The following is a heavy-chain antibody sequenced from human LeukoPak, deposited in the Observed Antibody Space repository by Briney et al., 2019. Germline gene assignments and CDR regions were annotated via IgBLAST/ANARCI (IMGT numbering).Heavy chain of an antibody. Sequence: ASVRVSCKASVYTFTNYGITWVRQAPGQGRELMGWISAYNGDTKYAQKVQGRLTMTTDASTSTAYMELRSLTSDDPAVYYCARDFSNTSGFKVVVDFWGQGTLVTVSS. CDR2: ISAYNGDT. CDR1: VYTFTNYG. V-gene: IGHV1-18*01. D-gene: IGHD1-26*01. J-gene: IGHJ4*02. CDR3: ARDFSNTSGFKVVVDF.